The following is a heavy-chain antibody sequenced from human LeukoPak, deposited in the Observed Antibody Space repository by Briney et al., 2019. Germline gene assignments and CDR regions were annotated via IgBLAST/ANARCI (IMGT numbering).Heavy chain of an antibody. D-gene: IGHD2-21*02. Sequence: TSETLSLTCTVSGGSISSSSYYWGWIRQPPGKGLEWIGTIHYSGIPYYSPSLRSRVTISVDTSKNQFSLKLTSGTAADTAVYYCARHGPCGRDCYQSDYWGQGTLCTVSS. CDR3: ARHGPCGRDCYQSDY. J-gene: IGHJ4*02. V-gene: IGHV4-39*01. CDR1: GGSISSSSYY. CDR2: IHYSGIP.